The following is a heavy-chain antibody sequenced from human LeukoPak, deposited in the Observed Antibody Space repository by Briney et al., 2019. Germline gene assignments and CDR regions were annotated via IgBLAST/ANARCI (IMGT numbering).Heavy chain of an antibody. CDR3: ARGTPWFDP. CDR1: GYPFTDYY. J-gene: IGHJ5*02. Sequence: HWASMNVSCKASGYPFTDYYIYWLRQAPGQGPEWMGWINPKTGGTHFAQDFQVRVTMTSDTSVSTAYLELSSLKSDDTAVYYCARGTPWFDPWGQGTLVTVSS. V-gene: IGHV1-2*02. CDR2: INPKTGGT.